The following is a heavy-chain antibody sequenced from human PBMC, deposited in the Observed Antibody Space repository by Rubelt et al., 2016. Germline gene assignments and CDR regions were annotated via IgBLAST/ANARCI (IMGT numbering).Heavy chain of an antibody. Sequence: EVQLVQSGAEVKKPGESLRISCQGSGYSFTSYWISWVRQMPGKGLEWIGRIDPSDFYTNYSPAFQRNVTISADKSISTAYLQWGRLKASDTAMYYCARHSSVLVVNYMDVWGKGTTVTVSS. J-gene: IGHJ6*03. CDR2: IDPSDFYT. CDR1: GYSFTSYW. CDR3: ARHSSVLVVNYMDV. V-gene: IGHV5-10-1*01. D-gene: IGHD2-15*01.